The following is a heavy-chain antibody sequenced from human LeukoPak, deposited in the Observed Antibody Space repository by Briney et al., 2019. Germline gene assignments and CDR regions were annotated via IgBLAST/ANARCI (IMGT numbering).Heavy chain of an antibody. CDR1: GGTFSSYA. Sequence: GSSVKVSCKASGGTFSSYAISWVRQAPGQGLEWMGGIIPISGTTNYAQKFQGRVTITTDESTSTAYMELSSLRSEDTAVYYCARLAFYDFWSGYLDSWGQGTLVTVSS. J-gene: IGHJ4*02. D-gene: IGHD3-3*01. CDR3: ARLAFYDFWSGYLDS. CDR2: IIPISGTT. V-gene: IGHV1-69*05.